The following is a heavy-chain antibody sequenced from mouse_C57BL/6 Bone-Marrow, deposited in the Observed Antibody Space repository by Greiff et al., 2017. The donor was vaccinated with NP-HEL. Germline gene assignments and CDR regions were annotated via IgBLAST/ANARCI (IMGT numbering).Heavy chain of an antibody. Sequence: EVHLVESGGDLVKPGGSLKLSCAASGFTFSSYGMSWVRQTPDKRLEWVATISSGGSYTHYPDSVKGRFTISRDNAKNTLYLQMSSLKSEDTAMYYCARRNYGSSPFAYWGQGTLVTVSA. CDR3: ARRNYGSSPFAY. CDR2: ISSGGSYT. D-gene: IGHD1-1*01. CDR1: GFTFSSYG. J-gene: IGHJ3*01. V-gene: IGHV5-6*01.